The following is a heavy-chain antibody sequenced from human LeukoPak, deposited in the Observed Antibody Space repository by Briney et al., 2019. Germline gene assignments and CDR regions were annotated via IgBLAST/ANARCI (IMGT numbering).Heavy chain of an antibody. CDR2: IYYSGRT. CDR3: ASRHDYGPDS. J-gene: IGHJ4*02. Sequence: PSETLSLTCTVSGGSMSDYYWSWIRQPPGKGLEWIGYIYYSGRTNYNPSLKSRVTISVDTSKNHFSLKLSSMTAADTAVYYCASRHDYGPDSWGQGTLVTVSS. CDR1: GGSMSDYY. V-gene: IGHV4-59*08. D-gene: IGHD4-17*01.